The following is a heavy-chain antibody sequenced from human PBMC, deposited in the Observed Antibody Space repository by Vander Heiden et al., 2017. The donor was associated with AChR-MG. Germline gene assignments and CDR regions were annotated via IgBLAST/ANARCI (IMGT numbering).Heavy chain of an antibody. CDR1: GFPFSRYG. CDR2: IWYDGSNK. D-gene: IGHD6-19*01. Sequence: QVQLVESGGGVVQPGRSLRLSCAASGFPFSRYGMHWVRQAPGKGLEWVAVIWYDGSNKYYADSVKGRFTISRDNSKNTLYLQMNSLRAEDTAVYYCANTKYSSGWYFQHWGQGTLVTVSS. V-gene: IGHV3-33*06. J-gene: IGHJ1*01. CDR3: ANTKYSSGWYFQH.